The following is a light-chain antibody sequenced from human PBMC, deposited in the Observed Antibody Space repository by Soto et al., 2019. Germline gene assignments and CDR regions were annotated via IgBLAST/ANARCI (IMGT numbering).Light chain of an antibody. V-gene: IGLV7-43*01. Sequence: QAVVTQEPSLTVSPGGTVTLTCASSTGPVTSDYYPNWFQQKPGQAPRALIYDTSNKHSWTPARFSGSLLGGKAALTLAGAQTDDEADYYCLLSYSGTSWVFGGGTKLTVL. CDR1: TGPVTSDYY. CDR3: LLSYSGTSWV. CDR2: DTS. J-gene: IGLJ3*02.